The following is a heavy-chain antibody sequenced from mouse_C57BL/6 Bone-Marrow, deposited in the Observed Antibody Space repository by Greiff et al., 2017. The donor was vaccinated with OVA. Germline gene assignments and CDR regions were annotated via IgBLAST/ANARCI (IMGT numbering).Heavy chain of an antibody. J-gene: IGHJ1*03. Sequence: QVQLQQPGAELVKPGASVTMSCKASGYTFTSYWITWVKQRPGQGLEWIGDIYPGSGSTNYNEKFKSKATLTVDTSSSTAYMQLSSLTSEDSAVYYCARGYYGSWYFDVWGTGTTVTVSS. CDR2: IYPGSGST. CDR3: ARGYYGSWYFDV. D-gene: IGHD1-1*01. V-gene: IGHV1-55*01. CDR1: GYTFTSYW.